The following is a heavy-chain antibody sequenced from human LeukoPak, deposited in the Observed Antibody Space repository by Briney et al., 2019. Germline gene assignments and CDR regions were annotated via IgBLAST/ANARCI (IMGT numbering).Heavy chain of an antibody. Sequence: PSETLSLTCTVSGDSISSDSITSDYWSWIRQPPGKGLEWIGYIYYSGSTNYNPSLKSRVTISVDTSKNQFSLKLSSVTAADTAVYYCARGRVGAGTGDYWGQGTLVTVSS. CDR1: GDSISSDSITSDY. D-gene: IGHD6-13*01. V-gene: IGHV4-61*01. J-gene: IGHJ4*02. CDR2: IYYSGST. CDR3: ARGRVGAGTGDY.